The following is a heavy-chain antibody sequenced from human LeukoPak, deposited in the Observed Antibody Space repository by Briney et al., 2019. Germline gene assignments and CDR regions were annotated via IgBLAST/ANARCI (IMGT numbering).Heavy chain of an antibody. J-gene: IGHJ5*02. Sequence: GGSLRLSCAASGFTFSSYAMSWVRQAPGKGLEWVSAISGSGGSTYYADSVEGRFTISRDNSKNTLCLQMNSLRAEDTAVYYCAKAALITIFGVVPPPHGAWGQGTLVTVSS. CDR1: GFTFSSYA. CDR2: ISGSGGST. CDR3: AKAALITIFGVVPPPHGA. D-gene: IGHD3-3*01. V-gene: IGHV3-23*01.